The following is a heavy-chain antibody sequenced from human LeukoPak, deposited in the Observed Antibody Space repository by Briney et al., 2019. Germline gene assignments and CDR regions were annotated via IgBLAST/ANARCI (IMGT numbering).Heavy chain of an antibody. CDR2: INPNSGGT. CDR1: GYTFTGYY. J-gene: IGHJ4*02. V-gene: IGHV1-2*02. D-gene: IGHD5-18*01. Sequence: ASVKVSCKASGYTFTGYYMHWVRQAPGQGLEWMGWINPNSGGTNYAQKFQGGVTMTRDTSISTAYMELSRLRSDDTAVYYCARAADTAMAHFDYWGQGTLVTVSS. CDR3: ARAADTAMAHFDY.